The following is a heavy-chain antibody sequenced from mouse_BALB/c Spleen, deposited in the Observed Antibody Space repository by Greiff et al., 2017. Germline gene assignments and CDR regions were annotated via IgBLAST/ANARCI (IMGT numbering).Heavy chain of an antibody. Sequence: VQLQQSGAELVRPGTSVKVSCKASGYAFTNYLKEWVKQRPGQGLEWIGVINPGSGGTNYNEKFKGKATLTADKSSSTAYMQLSSLTSDDSAVYFCARMPDGYYAMDYWGQGTSVTVSS. J-gene: IGHJ4*01. CDR1: GYAFTNYL. V-gene: IGHV1-54*01. CDR2: INPGSGGT. CDR3: ARMPDGYYAMDY. D-gene: IGHD2-3*01.